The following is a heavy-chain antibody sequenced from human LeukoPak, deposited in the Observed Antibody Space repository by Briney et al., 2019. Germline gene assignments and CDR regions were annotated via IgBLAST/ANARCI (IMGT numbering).Heavy chain of an antibody. V-gene: IGHV4-59*08. Sequence: SETLSLTCTVSGGSISSYYWSWIRQPPGKGLEWIGYIYYSGSTNYNPSLKSRVTISVDTSKNQFSLKLSSVTAADTAVYYCARSGTPMGNHWFDPWGQGTLVTVSS. CDR3: ARSGTPMGNHWFDP. D-gene: IGHD1-1*01. J-gene: IGHJ5*02. CDR2: IYYSGST. CDR1: GGSISSYY.